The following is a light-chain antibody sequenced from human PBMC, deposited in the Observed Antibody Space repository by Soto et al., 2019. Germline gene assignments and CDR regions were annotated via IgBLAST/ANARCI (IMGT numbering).Light chain of an antibody. J-gene: IGLJ2*01. CDR2: VDG. Sequence: QLVLTQPPSVSGAPGQRVTISCTGSSSNIGAGYKVHWYQQLPGSAPKLLIFVDGNRPSGVPDRFSTSKSGTSASLAITGLQAGDEADYYCQSYDSSLSGVVFGGGTKVTVL. CDR3: QSYDSSLSGVV. V-gene: IGLV1-40*01. CDR1: SSNIGAGYK.